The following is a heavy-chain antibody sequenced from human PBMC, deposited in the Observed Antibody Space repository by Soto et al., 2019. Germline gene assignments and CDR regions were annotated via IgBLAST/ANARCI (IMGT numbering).Heavy chain of an antibody. CDR2: IRSKAYGGTT. D-gene: IGHD3-3*01. J-gene: IGHJ5*02. Sequence: GGSLRLSCTASGFTFGDYAMSWFRQAPGKGLEWVGFIRSKAYGGTTEYAASVKGRFTISRDDSKSIAYLQMNSLKTEDTAVYYCTPYYDFWSGFQWFDPWGQGTLVTAPQ. CDR3: TPYYDFWSGFQWFDP. V-gene: IGHV3-49*03. CDR1: GFTFGDYA.